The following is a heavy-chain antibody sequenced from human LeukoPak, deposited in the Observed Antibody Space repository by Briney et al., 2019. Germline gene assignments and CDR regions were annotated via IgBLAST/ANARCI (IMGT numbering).Heavy chain of an antibody. J-gene: IGHJ5*02. V-gene: IGHV4-34*01. CDR3: ARRRPGSGWPGGLFDP. Sequence: PSEPLSLTCAVSGGSFSGYYWSWIRQPPGKGLEWIGEINHSGSTNYNPSLKSRVAISVDTSNTQFSLKLSSGTAADTAVYYCARRRPGSGWPGGLFDPGGQGTLVTVS. CDR1: GGSFSGYY. CDR2: INHSGST. D-gene: IGHD6-19*01.